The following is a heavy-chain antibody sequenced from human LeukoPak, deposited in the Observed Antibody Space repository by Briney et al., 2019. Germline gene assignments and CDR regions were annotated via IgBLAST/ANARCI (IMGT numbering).Heavy chain of an antibody. J-gene: IGHJ6*02. CDR2: IFHSGIT. D-gene: IGHD3-10*01. CDR3: ARGSGFYYGSGSPPTAVDV. Sequence: SETLSLTCAVSGGSIGSGGFSWSWIRLPPGKGLECIGYIFHSGITYYNPSLKSRVTISIDRSKNQFSLTLSSVTAADTAVYYCARGSGFYYGSGSPPTAVDVWGQGTTVTVSS. CDR1: GGSIGSGGFS. V-gene: IGHV4-30-2*01.